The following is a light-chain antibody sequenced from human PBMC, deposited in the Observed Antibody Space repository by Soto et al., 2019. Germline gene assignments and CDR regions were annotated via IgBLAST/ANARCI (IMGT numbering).Light chain of an antibody. V-gene: IGKV1-33*01. J-gene: IGKJ2*01. Sequence: DIQMTQSPSSLSASVGDRFTITCQASQDISNYLNWYQQKPGKAPKLLIYDASNLETGVPSRFSGSGSGTDFTFTISSLQPEDIATYYCQQYDNLHPYTFDQGTKVDIK. CDR1: QDISNY. CDR3: QQYDNLHPYT. CDR2: DAS.